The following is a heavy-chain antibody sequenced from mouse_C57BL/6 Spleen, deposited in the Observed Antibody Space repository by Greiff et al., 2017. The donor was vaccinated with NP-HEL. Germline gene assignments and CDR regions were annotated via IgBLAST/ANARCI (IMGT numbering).Heavy chain of an antibody. D-gene: IGHD4-1*01. Sequence: QVQLQQSGPELVKPGASVKISCKASGYSFTSYYIHWVKQRPGQGLEWIGWIYPGSGNTKYNEKFKGKATLTADTSSSTAYMQLSSLTSEDSAVYYCARGLWDEYYFDYWGQGTTLTVSS. J-gene: IGHJ2*01. CDR3: ARGLWDEYYFDY. V-gene: IGHV1-66*01. CDR2: IYPGSGNT. CDR1: GYSFTSYY.